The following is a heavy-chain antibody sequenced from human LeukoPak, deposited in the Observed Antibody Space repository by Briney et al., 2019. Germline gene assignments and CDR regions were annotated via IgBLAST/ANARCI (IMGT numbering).Heavy chain of an antibody. Sequence: AESLTLSCAASGCTFSSYCMNWVRQAPGKGLEWVSYIGSSSSTIYYADSVKGRFTVSRDNAKDSLYLQMISLRDDDTGVYYCARWCNAFDIWGQGTVVTVSS. J-gene: IGHJ3*02. D-gene: IGHD2-8*01. CDR1: GCTFSSYC. CDR3: ARWCNAFDI. V-gene: IGHV3-48*02. CDR2: IGSSSSTI.